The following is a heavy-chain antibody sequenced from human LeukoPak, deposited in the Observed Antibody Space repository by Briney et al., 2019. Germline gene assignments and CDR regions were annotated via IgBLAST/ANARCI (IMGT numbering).Heavy chain of an antibody. CDR1: GYTFTGYY. CDR3: ARDLRGHFDWLSEYYFDY. Sequence: SVKVSCKASGYTFTGYYMHWVRQAPGQGLEWMGWINPNSGGTNYAQKFQGWVTMTRDTSISTAYMELSRLRSYDTAVYYCARDLRGHFDWLSEYYFDYWGQGTLVTVSS. D-gene: IGHD3-9*01. V-gene: IGHV1-2*04. CDR2: INPNSGGT. J-gene: IGHJ4*02.